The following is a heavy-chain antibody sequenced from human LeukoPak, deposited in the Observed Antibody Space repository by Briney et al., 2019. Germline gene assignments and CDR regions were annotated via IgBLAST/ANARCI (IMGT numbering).Heavy chain of an antibody. CDR1: GGSFSSTSYY. CDR2: IYSNGST. V-gene: IGHV4-61*05. D-gene: IGHD3-3*01. J-gene: IGHJ6*03. CDR3: ARVLRFLEWSPPMEV. Sequence: RTSETLSLTCTVSGGSFSSTSYYWGWIRQPPGKGLECIGFIYSNGSTHYNPSLKSRVTMSVDRPQKQVSLRLSSVTAADTAVYYCARVLRFLEWSPPMEVWGKGTTVTVSS.